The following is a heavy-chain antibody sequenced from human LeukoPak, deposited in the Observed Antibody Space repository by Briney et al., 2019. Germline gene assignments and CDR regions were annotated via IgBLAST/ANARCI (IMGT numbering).Heavy chain of an antibody. D-gene: IGHD4-23*01. V-gene: IGHV4-39*02. CDR1: GGSISSSSYY. CDR3: ARWNFRIFDY. J-gene: IGHJ4*02. Sequence: SETLSLTCTVSGGSISSSSYYWGWIRQPPGKGLEWIGSIYYSGSTYYNPSLKSRVTISVDTSKNHFSLKLSSVTAADTAVYYCARWNFRIFDYWGQGTLVPVSS. CDR2: IYYSGST.